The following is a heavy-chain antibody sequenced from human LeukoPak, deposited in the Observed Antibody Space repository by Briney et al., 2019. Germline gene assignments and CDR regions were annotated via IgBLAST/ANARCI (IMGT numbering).Heavy chain of an antibody. D-gene: IGHD3-22*01. V-gene: IGHV4-61*02. CDR2: ISSSGST. J-gene: IGHJ3*02. CDR1: GDSISSGDYY. Sequence: PSETLSLTCTVSGDSISSGDYYWSWIRQPAGKGLEWIGRISSSGSTNYNPSLKSRVTISVDTSKNQFALKLSSVTAADTAVYFCARGPYSYDSSGAFDIWGQGTMVTVSS. CDR3: ARGPYSYDSSGAFDI.